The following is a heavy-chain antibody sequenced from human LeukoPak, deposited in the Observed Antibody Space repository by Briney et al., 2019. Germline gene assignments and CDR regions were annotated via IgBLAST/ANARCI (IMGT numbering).Heavy chain of an antibody. J-gene: IGHJ4*02. CDR1: GFTFSSYG. CDR3: AKSAYYDASGYYREYYFDY. CDR2: ISYDGSNK. D-gene: IGHD3-22*01. V-gene: IGHV3-30*18. Sequence: GGSLRLSCAASGFTFSSYGMHWVRQAPGKGLEWVAVISYDGSNKYYADSVKGRFTISRDNSKNTLYLQMNSLRAEDTAVYYCAKSAYYDASGYYREYYFDYWGQGTLVTVSS.